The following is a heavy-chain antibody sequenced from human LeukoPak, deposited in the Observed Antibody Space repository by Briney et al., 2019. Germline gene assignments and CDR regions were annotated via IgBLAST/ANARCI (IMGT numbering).Heavy chain of an antibody. J-gene: IGHJ3*02. Sequence: GGSLRPPCAASGFTFSSYSMNWVRQAPGKGLEWVSSISSSSSYIYYADSVKGRFTISRDNAKNSLYLQMNSLRAEDTAVYYCARAIVGFDAFDIWGQGTMVTVSS. CDR3: ARAIVGFDAFDI. D-gene: IGHD2-21*01. CDR2: ISSSSSYI. CDR1: GFTFSSYS. V-gene: IGHV3-21*01.